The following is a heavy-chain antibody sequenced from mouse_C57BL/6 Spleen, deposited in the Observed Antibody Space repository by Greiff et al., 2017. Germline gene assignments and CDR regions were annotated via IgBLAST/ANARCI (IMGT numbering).Heavy chain of an antibody. Sequence: QVQLQQSGPELVKPGASVKISCKASGYAFSSSWMNWVKQRPGKGLEWIGRIYPGDGDTNYNGKFKGKATLTADKSSSTAYMQRSSLTSEDSAVYFCARRVTTVVRYAMDYWGQGTSVTVSS. V-gene: IGHV1-82*01. CDR1: GYAFSSSW. D-gene: IGHD1-1*01. J-gene: IGHJ4*01. CDR2: IYPGDGDT. CDR3: ARRVTTVVRYAMDY.